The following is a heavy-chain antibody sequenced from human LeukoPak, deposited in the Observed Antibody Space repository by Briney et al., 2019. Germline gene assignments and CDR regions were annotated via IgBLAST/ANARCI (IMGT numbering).Heavy chain of an antibody. D-gene: IGHD2-15*01. CDR3: ARDVDSYYFDY. CDR1: GGTFSSYA. V-gene: IGHV1-69*05. Sequence: GASVKVSCKASGGTFSSYAISWVRQAPGQGLEWMGRIIPIFGTANYAQKFQGRVTITTDESTSTAYMELSSLRSEDTAVYYCARDVDSYYFDYWGQGTLVTVSS. CDR2: IIPIFGTA. J-gene: IGHJ4*02.